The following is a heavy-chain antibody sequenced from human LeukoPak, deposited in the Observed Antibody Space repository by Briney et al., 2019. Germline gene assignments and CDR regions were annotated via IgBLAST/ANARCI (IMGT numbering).Heavy chain of an antibody. CDR1: GFTVSSNY. D-gene: IGHD5-18*01. Sequence: GALRLSCAASGFTVSSNYMSWVRQAPGKGVEWVSIIYSGGSTYYADSVKGRFTISRDNSKNTLYLQMNSLRAEDTAVYFCVRVGYSYGYGDWNHFDYWGQGTLVTVSS. J-gene: IGHJ4*02. CDR3: VRVGYSYGYGDWNHFDY. V-gene: IGHV3-66*02. CDR2: IYSGGST.